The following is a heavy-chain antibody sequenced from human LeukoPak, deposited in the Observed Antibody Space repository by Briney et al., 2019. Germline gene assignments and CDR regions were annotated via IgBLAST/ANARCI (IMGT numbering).Heavy chain of an antibody. V-gene: IGHV1-2*02. Sequence: GGSVKVSCKASGYTFTDYYIHWVRQAPGQGLEWMAWINPNSGGTYYAQNFHDRITLTRDTSISTAYMELSRLRSDDTAIYYCARANALYCSSTSCLFDYWGQGTLVTVSS. CDR3: ARANALYCSSTSCLFDY. J-gene: IGHJ4*02. CDR2: INPNSGGT. D-gene: IGHD2-2*01. CDR1: GYTFTDYY.